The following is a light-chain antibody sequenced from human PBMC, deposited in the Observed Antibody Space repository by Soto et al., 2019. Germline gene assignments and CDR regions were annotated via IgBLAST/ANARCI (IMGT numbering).Light chain of an antibody. V-gene: IGLV2-14*03. J-gene: IGLJ2*01. CDR3: SSYASSSTLGVV. Sequence: QSALTQPASVSGSPGQSITISCTGTSSDVGGYNYVSWYQQHPGKVPKLMIYDVSNRPSGVSNRFSGSKSGNTASLTISGLQAEDEADYYCSSYASSSTLGVVFGGGTQVTVL. CDR2: DVS. CDR1: SSDVGGYNY.